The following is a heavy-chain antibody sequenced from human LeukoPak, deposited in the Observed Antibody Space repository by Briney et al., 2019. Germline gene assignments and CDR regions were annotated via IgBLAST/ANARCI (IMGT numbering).Heavy chain of an antibody. D-gene: IGHD6-25*01. CDR1: GFAFSSFA. CDR3: AKVSAESGSGLFHFDH. Sequence: GGSLRLSCAASGFAFSSFAMTWVRQAPGKGLEWVSAISPAGGSTYYAGSVKGRFTTSRDNSKNTVYLQMGNLRAEDTALYYCAKVSAESGSGLFHFDHWGQGTLATVSS. J-gene: IGHJ4*02. V-gene: IGHV3-23*01. CDR2: ISPAGGST.